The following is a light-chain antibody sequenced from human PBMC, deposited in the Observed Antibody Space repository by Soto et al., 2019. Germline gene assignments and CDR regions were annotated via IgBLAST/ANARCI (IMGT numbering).Light chain of an antibody. CDR2: KAS. Sequence: DIQMTQSPSTLSASVGDRVTITCRASQSIGTWLVWYQQKPGRAPKLLIYKASTLESGVPSRFSGTGSGTEFTLTISSLQPDDFATYYCQQYKTYSFGQGTKVEIK. V-gene: IGKV1-5*03. J-gene: IGKJ1*01. CDR1: QSIGTW. CDR3: QQYKTYS.